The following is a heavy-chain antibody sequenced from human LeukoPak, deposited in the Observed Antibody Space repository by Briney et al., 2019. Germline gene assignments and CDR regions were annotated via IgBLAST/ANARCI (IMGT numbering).Heavy chain of an antibody. J-gene: IGHJ4*02. V-gene: IGHV3-11*04. Sequence: SGGSLRLSCAASGFTFSDYYMSWIRQAPGKGLEWVSYISSSGSTIYYADSVKGRFTISRDNAKNSLYLQMNSLRAEDTAVYYCASSRYDSSGYYGIIGYWGQGTLVTVSS. D-gene: IGHD3-22*01. CDR3: ASSRYDSSGYYGIIGY. CDR2: ISSSGSTI. CDR1: GFTFSDYY.